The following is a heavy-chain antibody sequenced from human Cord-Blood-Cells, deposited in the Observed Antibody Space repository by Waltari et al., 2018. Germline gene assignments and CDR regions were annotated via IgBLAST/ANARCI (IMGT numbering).Heavy chain of an antibody. J-gene: IGHJ4*02. CDR2: ISAYNGNT. V-gene: IGHV1-18*04. CDR1: GSSNTTYG. D-gene: IGHD6-6*01. Sequence: QLVMAGAAVRKRVAAMKFSSMAAGSSNTTYGISWVRAAPGQGLEWMGWISAYNGNTNYAQKLQGRVTMTTDTSASTAYMELRGLRSDDTAVYYCATAGEYSSSSGFRYWGQGTLVTVSS. CDR3: ATAGEYSSSSGFRY.